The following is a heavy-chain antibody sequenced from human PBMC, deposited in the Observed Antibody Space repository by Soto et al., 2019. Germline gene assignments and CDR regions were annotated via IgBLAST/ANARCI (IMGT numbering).Heavy chain of an antibody. CDR2: ISSNGGST. V-gene: IGHV3-64*02. CDR3: ARGSGYYYPLPYFDY. D-gene: IGHD3-22*01. Sequence: EVQLVESGEGLVQPGGSLRLSCAASGFTFSSYAMHWVRQAPGKGLEYVSAISSNGGSTYYADSVKGRFTISRDNSKNTLYLQMGSLRAEDMAVYYCARGSGYYYPLPYFDYWGQGTLVTVSS. J-gene: IGHJ4*02. CDR1: GFTFSSYA.